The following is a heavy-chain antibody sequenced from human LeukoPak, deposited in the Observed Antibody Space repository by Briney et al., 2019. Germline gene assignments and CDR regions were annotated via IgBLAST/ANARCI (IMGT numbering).Heavy chain of an antibody. Sequence: PGGSLRLSCAASGFTFSSYAMSWVRQAPGKGLEWVSAISGSGGSTYYADSVKGRFTISRDNSKNTLYLQMNSLRAEDTAVYYCEKDATSPYDSSGYYYYYYFDYWGQGTLVTVSS. CDR2: ISGSGGST. V-gene: IGHV3-23*01. J-gene: IGHJ4*02. CDR1: GFTFSSYA. D-gene: IGHD3-22*01. CDR3: EKDATSPYDSSGYYYYYYFDY.